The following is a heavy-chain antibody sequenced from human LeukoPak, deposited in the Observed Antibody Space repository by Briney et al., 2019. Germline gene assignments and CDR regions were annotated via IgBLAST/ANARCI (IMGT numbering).Heavy chain of an antibody. Sequence: GASVKVSCKASGYTFTSYDINWVRPATGQGLEWMGWMNPNSGNKGYAQKFQGRVTITRNTSISTAYMELSSLRSEDTAVYYCARGYSSGWIYYYYYYMDVWGKGTTVTVSS. J-gene: IGHJ6*03. CDR2: MNPNSGNK. V-gene: IGHV1-8*03. CDR3: ARGYSSGWIYYYYYYMDV. CDR1: GYTFTSYD. D-gene: IGHD6-19*01.